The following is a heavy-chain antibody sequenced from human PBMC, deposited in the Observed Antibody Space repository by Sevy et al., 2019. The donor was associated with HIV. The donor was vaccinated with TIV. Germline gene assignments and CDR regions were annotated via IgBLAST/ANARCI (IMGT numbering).Heavy chain of an antibody. Sequence: GGSLRLSCSASGFTFSSYAMHWVRQAPGKGLEYVSAISSNGGSTYYADSVKGGFTISRDNSKKTLYLQMSSLRAEDTAVYYCVTDFVVVAATPLYYFDYWGQGTLVTVSS. CDR1: GFTFSSYA. CDR2: ISSNGGST. V-gene: IGHV3-64D*06. D-gene: IGHD2-15*01. J-gene: IGHJ4*02. CDR3: VTDFVVVAATPLYYFDY.